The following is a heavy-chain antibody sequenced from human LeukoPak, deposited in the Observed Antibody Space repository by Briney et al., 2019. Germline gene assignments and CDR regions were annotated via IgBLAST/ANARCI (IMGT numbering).Heavy chain of an antibody. Sequence: AGGSLRLSCAASGFTFSTYWINWVRQAPGKGLEWVAKIKQDGSEKYYVDSVKGRFTISRDNAKNSLYLQMNSLRAEDTAVYYCARESGGDLGEAFDIWGQGTMVTVSS. CDR2: IKQDGSEK. V-gene: IGHV3-7*01. CDR3: ARESGGDLGEAFDI. D-gene: IGHD1-26*01. J-gene: IGHJ3*02. CDR1: GFTFSTYW.